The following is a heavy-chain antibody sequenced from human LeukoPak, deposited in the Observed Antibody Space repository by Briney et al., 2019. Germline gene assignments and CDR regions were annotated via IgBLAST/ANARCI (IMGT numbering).Heavy chain of an antibody. V-gene: IGHV1-69*10. CDR2: IIPILGIA. CDR1: GYTFTGYY. J-gene: IGHJ4*02. Sequence: ASVKVSCKASGYTFTGYYMHWVRQAPGQGLEWMGWIIPILGIANYAQKFQGRVTITADESTSTAYMELSSLRSEDTAVYYCARESGSYEAYFDYWGQGTLVTVSS. D-gene: IGHD1-26*01. CDR3: ARESGSYEAYFDY.